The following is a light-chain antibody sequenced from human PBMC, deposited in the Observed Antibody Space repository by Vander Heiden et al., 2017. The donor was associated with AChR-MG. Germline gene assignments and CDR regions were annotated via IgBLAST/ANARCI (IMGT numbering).Light chain of an antibody. V-gene: IGLV1-40*01. J-gene: IGLJ2*01. CDR3: QSYDSSLSGVV. CDR1: SSNIGAGYD. CDR2: GNS. Sequence: QSVLTQPPSVSGPPGQRVTISCTGSSSNIGAGYDLHWYQQLPGTAPKLLIHGNSNRPSGVPDRFSGSKSGTSASLAITGLQAEDEADYYCQSYDSSLSGVVFGGGTKLTVL.